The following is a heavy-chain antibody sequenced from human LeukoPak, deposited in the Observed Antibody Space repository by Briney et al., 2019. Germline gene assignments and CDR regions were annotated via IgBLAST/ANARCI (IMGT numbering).Heavy chain of an antibody. CDR1: GGSISSYY. Sequence: SETLSLTCTVSGGSISSYYWSWIRQPPGKGLEWIGYIYYSGSTNYNPSLKSRVTISVDTSKNQFSLKLSSVTAAATAVYYCSRRKYLHFWRGYGNWFDPWGQGTPVHVSS. V-gene: IGHV4-59*01. D-gene: IGHD3-3*02. CDR2: IYYSGST. CDR3: SRRKYLHFWRGYGNWFDP. J-gene: IGHJ5*02.